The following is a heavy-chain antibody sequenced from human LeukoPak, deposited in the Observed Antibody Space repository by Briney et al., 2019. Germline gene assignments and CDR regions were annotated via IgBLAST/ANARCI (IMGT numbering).Heavy chain of an antibody. V-gene: IGHV5-51*01. D-gene: IGHD3-22*01. J-gene: IGHJ4*02. CDR2: IYPGDSDT. Sequence: GESLKISCKGSGYSFTSYWIGWVRQMPREGLEWMGIIYPGDSDTRYSPSFQGQVTISADKSISTAYLQWSSLKASDTAMYYCARRRYYDSSGYLSYYFDYWGQGTLVTVSS. CDR1: GYSFTSYW. CDR3: ARRRYYDSSGYLSYYFDY.